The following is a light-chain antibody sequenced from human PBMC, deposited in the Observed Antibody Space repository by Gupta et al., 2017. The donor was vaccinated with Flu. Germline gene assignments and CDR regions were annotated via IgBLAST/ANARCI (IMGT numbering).Light chain of an antibody. J-gene: IGKJ2*03. V-gene: IGKV1-5*03. CDR2: QVS. Sequence: QKPGQTPKLLIYQVSNLYSGVPSRFSGGASGADLTLTISNLQPDDSAPYYCQQMNSYWYSFGQGTKVEIK. CDR3: QQMNSYWYS.